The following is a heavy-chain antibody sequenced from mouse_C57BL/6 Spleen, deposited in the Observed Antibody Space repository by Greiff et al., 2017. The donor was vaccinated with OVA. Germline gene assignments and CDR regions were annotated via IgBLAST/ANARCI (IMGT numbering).Heavy chain of an antibody. D-gene: IGHD2-1*01. Sequence: EVQVVESGGGLVKPGGSLKLSCAASGFTFSSYAMSWVRQTPEKRLEWVATISDGGSYTYYPDNVKGRFTISRDNAKNNLYLQMSHLKSEDTAMYDCAREGENGNYRAWFAYWGQGTLVTVSA. CDR3: AREGENGNYRAWFAY. V-gene: IGHV5-4*01. J-gene: IGHJ3*01. CDR2: ISDGGSYT. CDR1: GFTFSSYA.